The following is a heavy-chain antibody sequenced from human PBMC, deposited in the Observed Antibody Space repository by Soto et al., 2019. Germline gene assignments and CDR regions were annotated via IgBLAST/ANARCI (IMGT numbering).Heavy chain of an antibody. CDR1: EYTFTNYD. V-gene: IGHV1-8*01. D-gene: IGHD3-9*01. J-gene: IGHJ4*02. CDR2: MNPNTGNT. CDR3: ARGITYYDILTASYFGGEYFDV. Sequence: QVQLVQSGAEVKKPGASVKVSCKASEYTFTNYDINWVRQAPGQGLEWMGWMNPNTGNTGYAQKFQERVTMTRNTSISTAFMELTSLRSEDTAVYYCARGITYYDILTASYFGGEYFDVWGQGTLVTVSS.